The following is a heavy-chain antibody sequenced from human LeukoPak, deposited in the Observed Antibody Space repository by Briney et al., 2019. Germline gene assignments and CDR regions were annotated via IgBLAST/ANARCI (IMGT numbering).Heavy chain of an antibody. CDR3: AKETSSSFDY. CDR1: GFTFSSYA. Sequence: PGGSLRLSCAASGFTFSSYAMNWVRQAPGKGLEWVSGICNSGGSTYYADSVKGRFTISRDNSKNTLYLQMNSLGAEDTAVYYCAKETSSSFDYWGQGTLVTVSS. V-gene: IGHV3-23*01. CDR2: ICNSGGST. D-gene: IGHD6-6*01. J-gene: IGHJ4*02.